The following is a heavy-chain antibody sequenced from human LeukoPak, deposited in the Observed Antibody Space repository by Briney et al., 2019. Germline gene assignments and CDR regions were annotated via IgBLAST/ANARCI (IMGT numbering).Heavy chain of an antibody. CDR3: AREMYYDSSGYYHDAFDI. CDR2: ISGSGGST. CDR1: GFTFSSYA. V-gene: IGHV3-23*01. J-gene: IGHJ3*02. D-gene: IGHD3-22*01. Sequence: PGGSLRLSCAASGFTFSSYAMSWVRQAPGKGLEWVSAISGSGGSTYYADSVKGRFTISRGNSKSTLYLQMNSLRAEDTALYYCAREMYYDSSGYYHDAFDIWGQGTMVTVSS.